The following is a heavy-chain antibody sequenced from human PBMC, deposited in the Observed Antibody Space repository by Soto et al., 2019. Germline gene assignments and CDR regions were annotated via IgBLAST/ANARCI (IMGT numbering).Heavy chain of an antibody. Sequence: QVQLVESGGGLVKPGGSLRLSCVASGFTFSDHYMTWIRQAPGKGLEWLSYISTSSSYTNYADSVKGRFTISRDNAMNSLYLQMNSLRAEDTAVYYCARLRLMGYFAYWGQGTLVTVSS. CDR3: ARLRLMGYFAY. CDR2: ISTSSSYT. V-gene: IGHV3-11*05. J-gene: IGHJ4*02. CDR1: GFTFSDHY.